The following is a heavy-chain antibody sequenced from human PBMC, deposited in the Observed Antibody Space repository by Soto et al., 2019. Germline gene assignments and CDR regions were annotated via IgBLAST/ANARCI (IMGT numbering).Heavy chain of an antibody. CDR2: TYYRSRWYS. CDR1: GDSVSSNGAA. J-gene: IGHJ4*02. D-gene: IGHD1-1*01. Sequence: SQTLSLTCAISGDSVSSNGAAWNWIRQSPSRGLEWLGRTYYRSRWYSDYAPSVKSRITVNPDTSQNQFSLQLNSVTPEDTAIYYCAREQPGFHSAFDFWGQGTLVTVSS. V-gene: IGHV6-1*01. CDR3: AREQPGFHSAFDF.